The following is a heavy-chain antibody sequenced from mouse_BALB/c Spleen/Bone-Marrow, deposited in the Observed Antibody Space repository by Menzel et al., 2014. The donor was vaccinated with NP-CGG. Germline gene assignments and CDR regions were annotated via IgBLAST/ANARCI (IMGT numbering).Heavy chain of an antibody. CDR3: ALYYYGSSGFAY. CDR2: IDPANGNT. CDR1: GFNIKDTY. Sequence: SGAELVQPRASVKLSCTASGFNIKDTYMHWVKQRPEQGLEWIGRIDPANGNTKYDPKFQGKATITADTSSNTAYLQLSSLTSEDTAVYYCALYYYGSSGFAYWGQGTLVTVSA. D-gene: IGHD1-1*01. J-gene: IGHJ3*01. V-gene: IGHV14-3*02.